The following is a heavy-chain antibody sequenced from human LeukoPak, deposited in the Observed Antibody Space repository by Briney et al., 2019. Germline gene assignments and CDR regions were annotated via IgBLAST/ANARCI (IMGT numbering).Heavy chain of an antibody. CDR2: IYKSGST. V-gene: IGHV4-61*02. CDR1: GGSISSGSYY. CDR3: ARGSDVGDFDY. J-gene: IGHJ4*02. D-gene: IGHD3-10*02. Sequence: SETLSLTCSVSGGSISSGSYYWNWIRQPAGKGLEWIGRIYKSGSTNYNPSLKSRVTILIDTSKNQFSLKLSSVTAADTAVYYCARGSDVGDFDYWGQGTLVTVSS.